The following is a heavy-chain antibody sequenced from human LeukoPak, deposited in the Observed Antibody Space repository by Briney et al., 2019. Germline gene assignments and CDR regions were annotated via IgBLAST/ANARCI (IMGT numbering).Heavy chain of an antibody. V-gene: IGHV1-18*01. J-gene: IGHJ4*02. Sequence: APVKVSCKASGYTFTSYGISWVRQAPGQGLEWMGWISAYNGNTNYAQKLQGRVTMTTDTSTSTAYMELRSLRSDDTAVYYCARDRRYQGSGWYMPDYWGQGTLVTVSS. CDR3: ARDRRYQGSGWYMPDY. D-gene: IGHD6-19*01. CDR2: ISAYNGNT. CDR1: GYTFTSYG.